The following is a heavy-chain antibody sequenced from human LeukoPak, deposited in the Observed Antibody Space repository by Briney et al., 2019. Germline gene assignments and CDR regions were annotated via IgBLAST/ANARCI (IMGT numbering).Heavy chain of an antibody. CDR2: IYYSGST. V-gene: IGHV4-59*01. D-gene: IGHD1-26*01. Sequence: PSETLSLTCTVSGGSISSYYWSWIRQPPGKGLEWIGYIYYSGSTNYNPSLKSRVTISVDTSKNQFSLKLSSVTAADTAVYYCASSGGSYYYYDMDVWGQGTTVTVSS. CDR1: GGSISSYY. CDR3: ASSGGSYYYYDMDV. J-gene: IGHJ6*02.